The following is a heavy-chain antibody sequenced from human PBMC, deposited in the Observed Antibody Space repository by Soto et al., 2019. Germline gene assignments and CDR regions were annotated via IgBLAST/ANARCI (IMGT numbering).Heavy chain of an antibody. Sequence: QVQLAQSGGEVKKPGASVRVSCKASGYTFISYGISWVRQAPGQGLEWMGWISPYNGNTNYAQSFQGRVSMSTDTSTSTAYMELRSLRSDDTAVYYCARDSQKWLVAAFDIWGQGTMVTVSS. CDR3: ARDSQKWLVAAFDI. CDR2: ISPYNGNT. D-gene: IGHD6-19*01. CDR1: GYTFISYG. J-gene: IGHJ3*02. V-gene: IGHV1-18*01.